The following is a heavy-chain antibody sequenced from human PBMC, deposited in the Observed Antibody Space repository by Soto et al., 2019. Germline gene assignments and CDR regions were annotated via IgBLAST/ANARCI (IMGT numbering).Heavy chain of an antibody. J-gene: IGHJ4*02. Sequence: QVHLVQSGAEVMKPGASVKVSCKGSGYAFPTYGITWVRPAPGQGLAWMGWISALNGNTNYAQKLQGRVTVTRDTSTTTAYMELRSLRSDDTAVYYCSRGRYGDYWGQGALVTVSS. CDR1: GYAFPTYG. CDR2: ISALNGNT. D-gene: IGHD1-1*01. CDR3: SRGRYGDY. V-gene: IGHV1-18*01.